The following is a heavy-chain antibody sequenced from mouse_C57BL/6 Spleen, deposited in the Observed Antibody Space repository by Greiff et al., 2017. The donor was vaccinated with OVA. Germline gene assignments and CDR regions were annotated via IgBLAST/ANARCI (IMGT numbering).Heavy chain of an antibody. Sequence: QVQLKESGPGLVQPSQSLSITCTVSGFSLTSYGVHWVRQSPGKGLEWLGVIWRGGSTDYNAAFISRLSISKDNSKSQVFFKMNSLQADDTAIYYCARGDYGIHYAMDYWGQGTSVTVSS. CDR2: IWRGGST. D-gene: IGHD1-1*01. J-gene: IGHJ4*01. CDR1: GFSLTSYG. V-gene: IGHV2-2*01. CDR3: ARGDYGIHYAMDY.